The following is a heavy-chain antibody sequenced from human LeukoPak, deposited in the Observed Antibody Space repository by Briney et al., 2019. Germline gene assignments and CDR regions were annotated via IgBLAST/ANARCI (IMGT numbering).Heavy chain of an antibody. D-gene: IGHD1-1*01. Sequence: PGGSLRLSCAAAGFSFSSYPMNWVRQAPMKGLEWVSSIGTDGSYIYYADSVQGRFTISRDNSKNTLYLQMNSLRAEDTAVYYCAKSPKTGFLFDYWGKGTLVTVSS. CDR3: AKSPKTGFLFDY. V-gene: IGHV3-21*01. J-gene: IGHJ4*02. CDR2: IGTDGSYI. CDR1: GFSFSSYP.